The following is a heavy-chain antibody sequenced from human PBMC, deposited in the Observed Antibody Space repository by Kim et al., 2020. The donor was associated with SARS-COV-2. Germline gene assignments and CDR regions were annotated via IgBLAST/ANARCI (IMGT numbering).Heavy chain of an antibody. D-gene: IGHD3-3*01. CDR2: ISAYNGNT. Sequence: ASVKVSCKASGYTFTSYGISWVRQAPGQGLEWMGWISAYNGNTNYAQKLQGRVTMTTDTSTSTAYMELRSLRSDDTAVYYCARGRLRFLEWLFQPMDAFDIWGQGTMVTVSS. CDR3: ARGRLRFLEWLFQPMDAFDI. J-gene: IGHJ3*02. V-gene: IGHV1-18*01. CDR1: GYTFTSYG.